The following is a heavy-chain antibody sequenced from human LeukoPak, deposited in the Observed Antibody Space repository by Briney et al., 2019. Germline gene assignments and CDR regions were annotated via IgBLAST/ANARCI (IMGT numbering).Heavy chain of an antibody. D-gene: IGHD3-3*01. CDR2: ISSSSSYI. V-gene: IGHV3-21*01. Sequence: PGGSLRLSCAASGFTFSSYSMNWVRQAPGKGLEWVSSISSSSSYIYYADSVKGRFAISRDNAKNSLYLQMNSLRAEDTAVYCCARDATPYDFWSGYPNYYYYYYMDVWGKGTTVTVSS. J-gene: IGHJ6*03. CDR3: ARDATPYDFWSGYPNYYYYYYMDV. CDR1: GFTFSSYS.